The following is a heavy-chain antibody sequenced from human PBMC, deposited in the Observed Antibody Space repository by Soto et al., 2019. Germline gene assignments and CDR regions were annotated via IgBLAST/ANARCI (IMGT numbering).Heavy chain of an antibody. D-gene: IGHD3-9*01. V-gene: IGHV3-74*03. J-gene: IGHJ4*02. CDR3: TRDNDWRIDY. Sequence: PGGSLRLSCAASGFTFSTYRMHWVRQGPGEGPVWVSRIISDGSRTTYADSVKGRFTISRGNAKNTLYLQMSSLRVEDTAVYYCTRDNDWRIDYWGQGTLVTVSS. CDR2: IISDGSRT. CDR1: GFTFSTYR.